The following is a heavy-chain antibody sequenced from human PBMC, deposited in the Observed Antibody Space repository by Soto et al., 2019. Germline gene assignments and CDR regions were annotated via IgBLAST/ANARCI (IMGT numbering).Heavy chain of an antibody. V-gene: IGHV4-30-2*01. D-gene: IGHD3-22*01. J-gene: IGHJ5*02. CDR1: GGSISSGGYS. CDR2: IYHSGST. Sequence: PSETLSLTCAVSGGSISSGGYSWSWIRQPPGKGLEWIGYIYHSGSTYYNPSLKSRVTISVDRSKNQFSLKLSSVTAADTAVYYCARVRDYYDSSGFDPWGQGTLVTVSS. CDR3: ARVRDYYDSSGFDP.